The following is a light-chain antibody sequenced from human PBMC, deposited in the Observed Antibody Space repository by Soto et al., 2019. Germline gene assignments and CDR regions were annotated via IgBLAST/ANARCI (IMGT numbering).Light chain of an antibody. J-gene: IGLJ2*01. V-gene: IGLV1-44*01. CDR2: SNN. CDR1: SSNIGSNT. CDR3: AAWDDSLNGVV. Sequence: QAVVTQPPSASGTPGQRVTISCSGSSSNIGSNTVNWYQQLPGTAPKLLIYSNNQRPSGVPDRFSGSKSVTSASLAMSGLQSEDEADYYCAAWDDSLNGVVFGGGTQLTVL.